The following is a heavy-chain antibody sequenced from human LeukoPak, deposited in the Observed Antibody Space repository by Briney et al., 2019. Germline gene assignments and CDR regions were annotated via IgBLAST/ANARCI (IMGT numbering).Heavy chain of an antibody. J-gene: IGHJ4*02. V-gene: IGHV4-61*08. Sequence: SETLSLTCAVSGGSISSGGYSWSWIRQPPGKGLEWIGYIYYSGSTNYNPSLKSRVTISVDTSKNQFSLKLSSVTAADTAVYYCARNGHDRPFDYWGQGTLVTVSS. CDR1: GGSISSGGYS. CDR2: IYYSGST. CDR3: ARNGHDRPFDY. D-gene: IGHD2-8*01.